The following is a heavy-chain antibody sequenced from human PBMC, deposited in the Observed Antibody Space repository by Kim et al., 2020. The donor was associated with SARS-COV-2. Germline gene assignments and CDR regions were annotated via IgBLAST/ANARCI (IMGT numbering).Heavy chain of an antibody. CDR3: AREGLLRAYAFDI. CDR1: GGTFSSYA. CDR2: IIPIFGTA. Sequence: SVKVSCKASGGTFSSYAISWVRQAPGQGLEWMGGIIPIFGTANYAQKFQGRVTITADESTSTAYMELSSLRSEDTAVYYCAREGLLRAYAFDIWGQGTMVTVSS. D-gene: IGHD2-15*01. V-gene: IGHV1-69*13. J-gene: IGHJ3*02.